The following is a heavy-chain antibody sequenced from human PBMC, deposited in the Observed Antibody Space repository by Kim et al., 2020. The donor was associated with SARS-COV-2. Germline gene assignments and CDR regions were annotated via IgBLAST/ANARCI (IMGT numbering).Heavy chain of an antibody. J-gene: IGHJ4*02. CDR3: ASPYYDYVWGSYRYSDY. CDR2: IYYSGST. V-gene: IGHV4-31*03. D-gene: IGHD3-16*02. Sequence: SETLSLTCTVSGGSISSGGYYWSWIRQHPGKGLEWIGYIYYSGSTYYNPSLKSRVTISVDTSKNQFSLKLSSVTAADTAVYYCASPYYDYVWGSYRYSDYWGQGTLVTVSS. CDR1: GGSISSGGYY.